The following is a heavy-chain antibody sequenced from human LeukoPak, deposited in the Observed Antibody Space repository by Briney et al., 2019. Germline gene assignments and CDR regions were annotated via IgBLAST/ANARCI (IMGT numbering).Heavy chain of an antibody. J-gene: IGHJ4*02. CDR3: TRADTVVVVPDF. Sequence: GGSLRLFCAASGFTFSSYWMHWVRQAPGKGPVWVSRVNSDGSSTNYADSVKGRFTISRDNARNTLYLQMHSLRAEDTALYYCTRADTVVVVPDFWGQGTLVTVSS. D-gene: IGHD2-15*01. CDR2: VNSDGSST. V-gene: IGHV3-74*01. CDR1: GFTFSSYW.